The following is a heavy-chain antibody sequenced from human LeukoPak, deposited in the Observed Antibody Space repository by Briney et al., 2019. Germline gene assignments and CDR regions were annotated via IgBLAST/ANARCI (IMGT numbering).Heavy chain of an antibody. V-gene: IGHV3-43*01. CDR1: GFSLDEYT. CDR2: LSWFGGYT. J-gene: IGHJ4*02. CDR3: AKEARGARWTGFDS. Sequence: PGGSLRLSCAPSGFSLDEYTVHWVRQAPGKGLEWVSLLSWFGGYTYYADSVQGRFTLSRDYSKNSLYLQMDSLRTEDTAFYYCAKEARGARWTGFDSWGQGTLVTVSS. D-gene: IGHD1-1*01.